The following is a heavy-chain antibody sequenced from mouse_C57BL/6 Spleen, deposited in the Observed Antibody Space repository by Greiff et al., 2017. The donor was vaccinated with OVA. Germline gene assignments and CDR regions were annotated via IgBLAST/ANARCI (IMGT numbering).Heavy chain of an antibody. CDR3: ARKGFTTVVALYYAMDD. J-gene: IGHJ4*01. D-gene: IGHD1-1*01. Sequence: VQLQESGPGLVQPSQSLSITCTVSGFSLTSYGVHWVRQSPGKGLEWLGVIWSGGSTDYNGDFIYRLSIRKGNSKSQVFFKMNSLQAVHTAIYYCARKGFTTVVALYYAMDDWGQGTSVTVSA. CDR2: IWSGGST. V-gene: IGHV2-2*01. CDR1: GFSLTSYG.